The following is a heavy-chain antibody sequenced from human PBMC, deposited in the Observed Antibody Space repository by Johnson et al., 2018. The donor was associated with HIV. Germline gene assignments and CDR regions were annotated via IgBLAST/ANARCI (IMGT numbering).Heavy chain of an antibody. CDR1: GFTFDTSW. CDR2: IKQDGSEN. Sequence: VQLVESGGGLVQPGGSLRLSCAASGFTFDTSWMNWVRQAPGRGLEWVANIKQDGSENYYVDSVKGRFTISRDNSKNTLYLQMNSLRAEDTAVYYCARESGHAFDIWGQGTVVTVSS. CDR3: ARESGHAFDI. V-gene: IGHV3-7*03. J-gene: IGHJ3*02. D-gene: IGHD3-3*01.